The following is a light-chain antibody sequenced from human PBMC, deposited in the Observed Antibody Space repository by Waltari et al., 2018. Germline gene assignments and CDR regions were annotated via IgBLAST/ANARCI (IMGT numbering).Light chain of an antibody. V-gene: IGLV1-40*01. J-gene: IGLJ3*02. CDR2: GTS. CDR1: GSNSGAGPA. Sequence: QSVLTQPPSVSEAPGQRVTISCTGLGSNSGAGPAVHWYQHLPRAAPKPLIYGTSSRPLGVPDRFFGSTSGTSASLAITGLQAEDEADYYCQSYDTSLSVVFGGGTKLTVL. CDR3: QSYDTSLSVV.